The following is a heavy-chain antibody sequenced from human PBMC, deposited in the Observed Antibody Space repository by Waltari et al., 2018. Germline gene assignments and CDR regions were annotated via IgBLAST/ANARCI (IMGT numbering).Heavy chain of an antibody. V-gene: IGHV4-34*01. D-gene: IGHD3-3*01. CDR1: GGSFSGYY. CDR3: ASMEWLPDGMDV. Sequence: QVQLQQWGAGLLKPSETLSLTCAVYGGSFSGYYWSWIRQPPGKGLEWIGEINHSGSTNYNPSLKSRVTISVDTSKNQFSLKLSSVTAADTAVYYCASMEWLPDGMDVWGQGTTVTVSS. J-gene: IGHJ6*02. CDR2: INHSGST.